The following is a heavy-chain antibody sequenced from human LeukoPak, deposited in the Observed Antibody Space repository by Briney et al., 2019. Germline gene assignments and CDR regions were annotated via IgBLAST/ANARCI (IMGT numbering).Heavy chain of an antibody. J-gene: IGHJ4*02. CDR1: GFTFSSYE. V-gene: IGHV3-48*03. CDR3: ARSHLYISGCYAY. CDR2: ISRSGSTI. Sequence: GGSLSLSCAASGFTFSSYEMNWVRQAPGKGLEWVSYISRSGSTIYYADSVKDSFTISRDNAKKSLYLQMNSLRAEDTAVYYCARSHLYISGCYAYRGQRALVTVSP. D-gene: IGHD6-19*01.